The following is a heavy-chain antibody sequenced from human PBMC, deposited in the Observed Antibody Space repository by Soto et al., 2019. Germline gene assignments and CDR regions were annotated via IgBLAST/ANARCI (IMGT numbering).Heavy chain of an antibody. CDR3: ARGLRYFDWLLPFHY. V-gene: IGHV1-18*01. CDR2: ISAYNGNT. J-gene: IGHJ4*02. CDR1: GYTFTSYG. D-gene: IGHD3-9*01. Sequence: ASVKVSCKASGYTFTSYGISWVRQAPGQGLEWMGWISAYNGNTNYAQKLQGRVTMTTDTSTSTAYMELRSLRSDDTAVYYCARGLRYFDWLLPFHYWGQGTLVTVSS.